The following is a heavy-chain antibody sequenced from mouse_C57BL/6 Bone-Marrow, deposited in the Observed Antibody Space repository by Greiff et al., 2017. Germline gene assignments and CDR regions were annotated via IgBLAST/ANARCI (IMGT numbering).Heavy chain of an antibody. CDR3: ARHILLRLYAMEY. CDR1: GFTFSDYG. CDR2: ISSGSSNI. Sequence: EVKLMESGGGLVKPGGSVKLSCAASGFTFSDYGMHWVRQAPEKGLEWVAYISSGSSNINYADTVKGRFTISRDNAKNTLFLQMTSLRSEDTAMYCCARHILLRLYAMEYWGQGTPVTVSS. D-gene: IGHD1-1*01. J-gene: IGHJ4*01. V-gene: IGHV5-17*01.